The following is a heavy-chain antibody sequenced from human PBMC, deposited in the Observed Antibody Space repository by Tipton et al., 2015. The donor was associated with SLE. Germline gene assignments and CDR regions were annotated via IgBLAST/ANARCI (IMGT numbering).Heavy chain of an antibody. J-gene: IGHJ6*03. CDR2: IWYDGSNK. V-gene: IGHV3-33*06. CDR1: GFTFSSYG. CDR3: AKDLNGSYKDLYYYMDV. D-gene: IGHD1-26*01. Sequence: SLRLSCAASGFTFSSYGMHWVRQAPGKGLEWVAVIWYDGSNKYYADSVKGRFTISRYNSKNTLYLQMNSLRAEDTAVYYCAKDLNGSYKDLYYYMDVWGKGTTVTVSS.